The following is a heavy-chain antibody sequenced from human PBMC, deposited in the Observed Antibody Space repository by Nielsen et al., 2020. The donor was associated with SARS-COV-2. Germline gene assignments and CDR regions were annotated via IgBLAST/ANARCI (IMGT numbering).Heavy chain of an antibody. CDR3: ATSDFTIIPLF. D-gene: IGHD3-3*01. J-gene: IGHJ6*02. CDR1: GYSLTEIS. V-gene: IGHV1-24*01. CDR2: FDPEDGEI. Sequence: ASVKVSCKVSGYSLTEISMHWVRQAPGKGLEWMGSFDPEDGEIIYAQKFEGRVTMTEDTPTDTAYMELRSLRSEDTAVYYCATSDFTIIPLFWGQGTAVTVSS.